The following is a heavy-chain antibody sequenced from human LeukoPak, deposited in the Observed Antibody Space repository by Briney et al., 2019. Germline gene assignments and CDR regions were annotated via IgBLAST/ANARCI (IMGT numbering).Heavy chain of an antibody. CDR2: INPNTGGT. D-gene: IGHD3-10*01. J-gene: IGHJ5*02. V-gene: IGHV1-2*06. CDR3: AREPMVRDLNWFDP. CDR1: GYTFTGYY. Sequence: VASVKVSCKASGYTFTGYYLHWVRQAPGQGLEWMGRINPNTGGTNHAQKFQGRVTMTRDTSISTAYMELSGLTSDDTAVYYCAREPMVRDLNWFDPWGQGILVTVSS.